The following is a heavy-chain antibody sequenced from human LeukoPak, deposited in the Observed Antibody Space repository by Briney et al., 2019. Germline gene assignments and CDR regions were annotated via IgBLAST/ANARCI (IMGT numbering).Heavy chain of an antibody. V-gene: IGHV4-31*03. D-gene: IGHD3-3*01. CDR1: GGSISSGGYY. CDR2: IYYSGST. Sequence: SQTLSLTCTVSGGSISSGGYYWSWIRQHPGKGLEWIGYIYYSGSTYYNPSLKSRVTISVDTSKNQFSLKLSSVTAADTAVYYCARRDYDFWSGYYWFDPWGQGTLVTVSS. J-gene: IGHJ5*02. CDR3: ARRDYDFWSGYYWFDP.